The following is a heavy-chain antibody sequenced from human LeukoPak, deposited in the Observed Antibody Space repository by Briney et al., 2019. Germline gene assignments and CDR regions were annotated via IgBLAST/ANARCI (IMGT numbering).Heavy chain of an antibody. Sequence: PSETLSLTCTVSGGSISSGGYYWSWIRQHPGKGLEWIGYIYYSGSTYYNPSLKSRVTISADMSKNQISLKLTSVTGADTAVYYCAGERGEEYSSGWYKTNFFDNWGQGIRVTVSS. CDR2: IYYSGST. V-gene: IGHV4-31*03. CDR3: AGERGEEYSSGWYKTNFFDN. J-gene: IGHJ4*02. D-gene: IGHD6-19*01. CDR1: GGSISSGGYY.